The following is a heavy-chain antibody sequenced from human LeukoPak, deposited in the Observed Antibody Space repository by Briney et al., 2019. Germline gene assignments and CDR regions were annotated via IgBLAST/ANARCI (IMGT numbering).Heavy chain of an antibody. J-gene: IGHJ4*02. Sequence: SETLSLTCTVSGGSISSSSYYWGWIRQPPGKGLEWIASIYYSGTTYYNPSLKSRVTISVDTSKNQFSLKLNSVTAADTAVYYCATEYSSSPHYWGQGALVTVSS. CDR2: IYYSGTT. CDR1: GGSISSSSYY. V-gene: IGHV4-39*07. D-gene: IGHD3-22*01. CDR3: ATEYSSSPHY.